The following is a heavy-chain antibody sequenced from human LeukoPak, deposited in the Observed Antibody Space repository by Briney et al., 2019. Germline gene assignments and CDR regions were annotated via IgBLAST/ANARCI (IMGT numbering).Heavy chain of an antibody. CDR2: INHSGST. Sequence: SETLSLTCTVSGDSIGSYFWSWIRQPPGKGLEWIGEINHSGSTNYNPSLKSRVTISVDTSKNQFSLKLSSVTAADTAVYYCARHGAGCSGGSCPSDYWGQGTLVTVSS. D-gene: IGHD2-15*01. CDR1: GDSIGSYF. J-gene: IGHJ4*02. CDR3: ARHGAGCSGGSCPSDY. V-gene: IGHV4-34*01.